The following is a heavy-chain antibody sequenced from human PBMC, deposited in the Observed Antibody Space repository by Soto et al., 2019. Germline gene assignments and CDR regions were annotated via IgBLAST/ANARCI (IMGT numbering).Heavy chain of an antibody. Sequence: GSLRLSCAASGFTFSSYAMHWVRQAPGKGLEWVAVISYDGSNKYYADSVKGRFTISRDNSKNTLYLQMNSLRAEDTAVYYCARQSSSWDNWFDPWGQGTLVTVSS. V-gene: IGHV3-30-3*01. CDR3: ARQSSSWDNWFDP. J-gene: IGHJ5*02. CDR1: GFTFSSYA. CDR2: ISYDGSNK. D-gene: IGHD6-13*01.